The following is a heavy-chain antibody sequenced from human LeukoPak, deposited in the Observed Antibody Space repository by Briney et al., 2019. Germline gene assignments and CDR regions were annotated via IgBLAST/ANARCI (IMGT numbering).Heavy chain of an antibody. J-gene: IGHJ4*02. CDR2: INWNGGST. V-gene: IGHV3-20*04. D-gene: IGHD6-6*01. Sequence: PGGSLRLYCAASGFTFDDYGMSWVRQAPGKGLEWVSGINWNGGSTGYADSVKGRFTISGDNAKNSLYLQMNSLRAEDTALYYYARDGLSSSSSDYWGQGTLVTVSS. CDR3: ARDGLSSSSSDY. CDR1: GFTFDDYG.